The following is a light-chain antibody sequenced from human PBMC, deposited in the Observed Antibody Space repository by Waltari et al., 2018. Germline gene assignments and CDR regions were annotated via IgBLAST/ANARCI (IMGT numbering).Light chain of an antibody. V-gene: IGKV2-28*01. CDR2: LGS. CDR1: QSIQHYNGNNF. Sequence: DIVMTQSPLSLPVTPGEPASIACRSTQSIQHYNGNNFLDWYLQKPGRSPQRLIYLGSNRASGVPDRFSGSGSGTDFTLRSSRVEAEDVGIDFCMQALQAPRTFGQGTKVEIK. J-gene: IGKJ1*01. CDR3: MQALQAPRT.